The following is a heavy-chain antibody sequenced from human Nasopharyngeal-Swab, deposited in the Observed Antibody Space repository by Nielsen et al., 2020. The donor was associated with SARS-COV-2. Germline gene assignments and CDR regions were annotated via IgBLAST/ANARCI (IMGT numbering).Heavy chain of an antibody. J-gene: IGHJ5*02. V-gene: IGHV3-11*05. CDR2: ISSSSSYT. CDR1: GFTFSDYY. CDR3: VREAYYYDTYGSYPDH. Sequence: LTRAASGFTFSDYYMSWIRQAPGKGAGWGSYISSSSSYTNYADSVKGRFTISRDNAKNSLYLQMKSLRVEDTAVYHCVREAYYYDTYGSYPDHWGQGTLVTVSS. D-gene: IGHD3-22*01.